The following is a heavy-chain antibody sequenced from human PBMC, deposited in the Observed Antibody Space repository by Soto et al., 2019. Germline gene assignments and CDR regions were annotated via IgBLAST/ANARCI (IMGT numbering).Heavy chain of an antibody. D-gene: IGHD6-13*01. J-gene: IGHJ4*02. CDR1: GDTFSIYT. V-gene: IGHV1-69*02. CDR2: VLPFLDIT. CDR3: ARDRDNSNWPNFDS. Sequence: QVQLVQSGSEVKKPGSSVRVSCKTSGDTFSIYTISWVRQAPGQGLEWMGRVLPFLDITSYSQRFQGRVTIPADRSTNTAYMELTSMRSEDTTVYYCARDRDNSNWPNFDSWGQGTLVTVSS.